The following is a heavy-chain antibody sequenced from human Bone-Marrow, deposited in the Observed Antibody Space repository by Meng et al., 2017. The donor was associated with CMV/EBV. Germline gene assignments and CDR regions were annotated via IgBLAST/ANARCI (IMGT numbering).Heavy chain of an antibody. CDR3: ARDARPKDIVVEGGAHFDY. CDR1: GFTFSSYA. CDR2: ISYDGSNK. D-gene: IGHD2-2*01. J-gene: IGHJ4*02. V-gene: IGHV3-30-3*01. Sequence: GESLKISCAASGFTFSSYAMHWVRQAPGKGLEWVAVISYDGSNKYYADSVKGRFTISRDNSKNTLYLQMNSLRAEDTAVYYCARDARPKDIVVEGGAHFDYWGQGKLVTVSS.